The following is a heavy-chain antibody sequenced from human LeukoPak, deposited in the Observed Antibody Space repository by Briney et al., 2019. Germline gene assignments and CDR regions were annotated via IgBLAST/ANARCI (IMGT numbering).Heavy chain of an antibody. D-gene: IGHD3-22*01. J-gene: IGHJ4*02. CDR1: GGTFSSYP. Sequence: ASVKVPCKASGGTFSSYPISWVRQAPGQGLEWMGGIIPIFGTANYAQKFQGRVTITADESTSTAYMELSSLRSEDTAVYYCAREYPYDSSGYYYWGQGTLVTVSS. CDR2: IIPIFGTA. CDR3: AREYPYDSSGYYY. V-gene: IGHV1-69*13.